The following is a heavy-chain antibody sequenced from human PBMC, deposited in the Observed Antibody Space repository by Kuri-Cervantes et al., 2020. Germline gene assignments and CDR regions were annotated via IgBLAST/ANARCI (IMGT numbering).Heavy chain of an antibody. J-gene: IGHJ5*02. V-gene: IGHV3-21*01. Sequence: GESLKISCAASGLIFSSYTMNWVRQAPGKGLEWVSSISSSSSYIYYADSVKGRFTISRDNAKNSLYLQMNSLRAEDTAVYYCARRSVPDPWGQGTLVTVSS. CDR2: ISSSSSYI. CDR1: GLIFSSYT. CDR3: ARRSVPDP.